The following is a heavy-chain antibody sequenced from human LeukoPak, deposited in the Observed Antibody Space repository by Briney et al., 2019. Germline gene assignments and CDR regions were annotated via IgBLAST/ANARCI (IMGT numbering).Heavy chain of an antibody. D-gene: IGHD5-12*01. CDR3: ARELDIVAPKTDY. Sequence: GESLKISCKASGYTFTGYYMHWVRQAPGQGLEWMGRINPNSGGTNYAQKFQGRVTMTRDTSISTAYMELSRLRSDDTAVYYCARELDIVAPKTDYWGQGTLVTVSS. CDR1: GYTFTGYY. J-gene: IGHJ4*02. CDR2: INPNSGGT. V-gene: IGHV1-2*06.